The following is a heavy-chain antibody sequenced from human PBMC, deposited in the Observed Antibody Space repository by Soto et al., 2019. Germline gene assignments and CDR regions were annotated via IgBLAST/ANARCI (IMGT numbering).Heavy chain of an antibody. CDR2: ISSSSSYI. V-gene: IGHV3-21*01. Sequence: EVQLVESGGGLVKPGGSLRLSCAASGFTFSSYSMNWVRQAPGKGLEWVSSISSSSSYIYYADSVKGRFTISRDNAKNSLYLQMNSLRPEDTAVYYCARGRGSGWYYCDYWGQGTLVTVSS. CDR3: ARGRGSGWYYCDY. CDR1: GFTFSSYS. D-gene: IGHD6-19*01. J-gene: IGHJ4*02.